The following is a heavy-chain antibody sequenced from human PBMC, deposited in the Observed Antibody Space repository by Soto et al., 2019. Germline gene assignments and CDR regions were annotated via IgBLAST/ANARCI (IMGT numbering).Heavy chain of an antibody. Sequence: GASVKVSCKASGYTFTSYGISWVRQAPGQGLEWMGWISAYNGNTNYAQKLQGRVTMTTDTSTSTAYMELRSLRSDDTAVYYCARDTYYDFWSGSPYYYYGMDVWGQGTTVTVSS. CDR3: ARDTYYDFWSGSPYYYYGMDV. CDR1: GYTFTSYG. V-gene: IGHV1-18*01. J-gene: IGHJ6*02. D-gene: IGHD3-3*01. CDR2: ISAYNGNT.